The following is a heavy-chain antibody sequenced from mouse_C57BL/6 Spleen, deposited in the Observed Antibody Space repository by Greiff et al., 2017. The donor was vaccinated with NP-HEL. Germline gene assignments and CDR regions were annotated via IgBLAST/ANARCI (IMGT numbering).Heavy chain of an antibody. V-gene: IGHV2-9*01. CDR1: GFSLTSYG. D-gene: IGHD1-1*01. J-gene: IGHJ3*01. CDR3: AKPNYYGSRFAY. CDR2: IWGGGST. Sequence: QVQLKESGPGLVAPSQSLSITCTVSGFSLTSYGVDWVRQPPGKGLEWLGVIWGGGSTNYNSALMSRLSISKDNSKNLVFLKMNSLQTDDTARDYCAKPNYYGSRFAYWGQGTLVTVSA.